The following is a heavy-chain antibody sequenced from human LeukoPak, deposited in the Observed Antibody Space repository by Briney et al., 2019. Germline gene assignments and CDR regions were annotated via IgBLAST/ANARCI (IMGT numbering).Heavy chain of an antibody. J-gene: IGHJ5*02. CDR1: GGPFSGFF. V-gene: IGHV4-34*01. CDR2: INHSGGT. D-gene: IGHD4/OR15-4a*01. Sequence: SETLSLTCANYGGPFSGFFWSWIRQPPGKGLEWIGEINHSGGTNYNPSLKSRVTISIDASKNQFSLKLTSVTAADTAVYYCARASPYVAAARYDPAWFGPWGQGTLVTVSS. CDR3: ARASPYVAAARYDPAWFGP.